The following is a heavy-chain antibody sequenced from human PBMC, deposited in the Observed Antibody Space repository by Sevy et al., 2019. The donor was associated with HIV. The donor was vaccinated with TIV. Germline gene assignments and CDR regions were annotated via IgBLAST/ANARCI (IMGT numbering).Heavy chain of an antibody. CDR2: INTYNSNT. CDR1: GYTFTSFG. CDR3: GRWDMATSSDAFDF. Sequence: ASVKVSCKPSGYTFTSFGFTWVRQAPGQGLEWVGSINTYNSNTYYAQRLQGRLSMTTNTSTSTAYMELRSLRSDDTAVYFCGRWDMATSSDAFDFWGQGTMVNVSS. D-gene: IGHD5-12*01. V-gene: IGHV1-18*01. J-gene: IGHJ3*01.